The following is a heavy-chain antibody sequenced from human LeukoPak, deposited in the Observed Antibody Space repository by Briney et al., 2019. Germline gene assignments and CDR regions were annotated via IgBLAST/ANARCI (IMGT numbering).Heavy chain of an antibody. CDR1: GFTVSSNY. J-gene: IGHJ4*02. CDR2: IYSGGST. CDR3: ASIRLVGATFDY. Sequence: QTGGSLRLSCAASGFTVSSNYMSWVRQAPGKGLEWVSVIYSGGSTYYADSVKGRFTISRDNSKNTLYLQMNSLRAEDTAVYYCASIRLVGATFDYWGQGTLVTVSS. D-gene: IGHD1-26*01. V-gene: IGHV3-53*05.